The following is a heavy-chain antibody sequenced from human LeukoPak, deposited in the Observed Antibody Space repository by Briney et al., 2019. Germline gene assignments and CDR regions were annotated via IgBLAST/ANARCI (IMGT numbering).Heavy chain of an antibody. CDR3: ARANYGSGSYYIDY. J-gene: IGHJ4*02. CDR2: ISAYNGNT. V-gene: IGHV1-18*01. D-gene: IGHD3-10*01. Sequence: ASVKVSCKASGYTFTSYGISWVRQAPGRGLEWMGWISAYNGNTNYAQKLQGRVTMTTDTSTSTAYMELRSLRSDDTAVYYCARANYGSGSYYIDYWGQGTLVTVSS. CDR1: GYTFTSYG.